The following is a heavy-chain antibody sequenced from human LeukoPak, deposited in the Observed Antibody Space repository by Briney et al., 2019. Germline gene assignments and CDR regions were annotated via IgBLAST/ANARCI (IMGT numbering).Heavy chain of an antibody. D-gene: IGHD3-10*01. Sequence: GGSLRLSCAASGFTFSSYAMHWVRQAPGKGLEWVAFIRYDGSNKYYADSVKGRFTISRDNSKNTLYLQMNSLRAEDTAVYYCAKDLWFGELLSPFDYWGQGTLVTVSS. CDR2: IRYDGSNK. CDR1: GFTFSSYA. V-gene: IGHV3-30*02. CDR3: AKDLWFGELLSPFDY. J-gene: IGHJ4*02.